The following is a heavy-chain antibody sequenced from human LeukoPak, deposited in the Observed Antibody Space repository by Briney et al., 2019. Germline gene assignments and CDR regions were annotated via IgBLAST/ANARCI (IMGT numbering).Heavy chain of an antibody. CDR1: GVTVRTSY. V-gene: IGHV3-66*01. D-gene: IGHD6-19*01. CDR3: ARAAGAGDWYFDV. Sequence: GGSLTLSCAASGVTVRTSYMSWVRQTPWKGLEWVSVIYTGGSTDYPGSVKDRFTITRDISKDKIFLQMNDLRAEDTGVYYCARAAGAGDWYFDVWGRGTLVTVSS. J-gene: IGHJ2*01. CDR2: IYTGGST.